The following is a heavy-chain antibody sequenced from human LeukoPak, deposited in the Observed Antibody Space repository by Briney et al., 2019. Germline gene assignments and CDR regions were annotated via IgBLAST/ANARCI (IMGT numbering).Heavy chain of an antibody. CDR1: GGSFSGYY. V-gene: IGHV4-34*01. CDR2: INHSGST. Sequence: SETLSLTCAVYGGSFSGYYWSWIPQPPGKGLEWIGEINHSGSTNYNPSLKSRVTISVDTSKNQFSLKLSSVTAADTAVYYCARAVCVWGRGVDFDYWGQGTLVTVSS. J-gene: IGHJ4*02. CDR3: ARAVCVWGRGVDFDY. D-gene: IGHD3-16*01.